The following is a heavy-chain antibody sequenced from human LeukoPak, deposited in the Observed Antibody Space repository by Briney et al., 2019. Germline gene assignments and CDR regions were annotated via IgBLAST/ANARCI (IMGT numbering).Heavy chain of an antibody. V-gene: IGHV1-2*02. J-gene: IGHJ4*02. CDR1: GFPFTGYY. Sequence: ASVKVSCKASGFPFTGYYMHWVRQAPGQGLEWMGWINPNSGGTNYEQKLQGRVTMTTDTSTSTAYMELRSLRSDDTAVYYCARNTDIGSWSSKSNDYWGQGTLVTVSS. CDR2: INPNSGGT. CDR3: ARNTDIGSWSSKSNDY. D-gene: IGHD6-13*01.